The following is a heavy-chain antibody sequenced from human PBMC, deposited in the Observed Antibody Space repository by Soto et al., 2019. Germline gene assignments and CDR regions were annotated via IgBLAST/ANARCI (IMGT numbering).Heavy chain of an antibody. CDR2: IHADGSS. V-gene: IGHV3-53*02. D-gene: IGHD6-19*01. CDR1: GFSVSLYY. Sequence: EVLLVETGGGLIQPGGSLRLSCAASGFSVSLYYMSWVRQAPGKGLEWVSIIHADGSSYYADSVKGRFTISRDNSKNTVYLQMNILRDEDTAVYYCASLAVAEGFDPWGQGPLVSFSS. J-gene: IGHJ5*02. CDR3: ASLAVAEGFDP.